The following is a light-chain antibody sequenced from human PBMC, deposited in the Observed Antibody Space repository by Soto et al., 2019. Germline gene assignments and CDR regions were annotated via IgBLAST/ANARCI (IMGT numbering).Light chain of an antibody. CDR3: QQRTAWPLT. V-gene: IGKV3-11*01. CDR1: ETVTSY. J-gene: IGKJ4*01. CDR2: AAS. Sequence: EIVLTQSPATLSLSPGERATLYCRASETVTSYLAWYQQKPGQAPKLLIYAASNRATGIPARFSGSGSGTDFTLTISSLEPEDFAVYYCQQRTAWPLTFGGGTRVEIK.